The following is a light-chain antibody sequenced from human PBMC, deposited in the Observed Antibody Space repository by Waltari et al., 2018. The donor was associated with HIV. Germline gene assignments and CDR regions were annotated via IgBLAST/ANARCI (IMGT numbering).Light chain of an antibody. V-gene: IGLV7-46*01. CDR1: TGAVTRTGF. CDR3: LLWCGGGWV. J-gene: IGLJ3*02. Sequence: AGAPQQPPLTVSPAGTVPPTRGHCTGAVTRTGFPYWFQQNPGQAPRTLIYGTNNKHSWTPARFSGSVLGGRAALTLSGVQPEDEAEYYCLLWCGGGWVFGGGTKLTVL. CDR2: GTN.